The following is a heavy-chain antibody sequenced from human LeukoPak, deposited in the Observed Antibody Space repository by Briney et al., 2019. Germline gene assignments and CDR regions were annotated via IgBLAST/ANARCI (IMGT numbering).Heavy chain of an antibody. CDR1: GFTFSDYY. CDR3: ARGSGTNFWSGYYTGFDY. CDR2: ISSSGSTI. J-gene: IGHJ4*02. D-gene: IGHD3-3*01. V-gene: IGHV3-11*04. Sequence: PGGSLRLSCVASGFTFSDYYMSWIRQAPGKGLEWVSYISSSGSTIYYADSVKGRFTISRDNAKNSLYLQMNSLRAEDTAVYYCARGSGTNFWSGYYTGFDYWGQGTLVTVSS.